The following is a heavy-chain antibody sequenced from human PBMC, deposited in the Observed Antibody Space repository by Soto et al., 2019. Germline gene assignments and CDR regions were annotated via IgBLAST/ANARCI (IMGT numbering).Heavy chain of an antibody. CDR3: AKYFGYSSGWYRRYFDY. CDR1: GFIFSSYA. J-gene: IGHJ4*02. D-gene: IGHD6-19*01. Sequence: GGSLRLSCAASGFIFSSYAISWVRQAPGRGLEWVSGISGSGDSTYYADSVKGRFTISRDNSKNTMYLQMNSLRAEDTAVYYCAKYFGYSSGWYRRYFDYWGQGTPVTVSS. CDR2: ISGSGDST. V-gene: IGHV3-23*01.